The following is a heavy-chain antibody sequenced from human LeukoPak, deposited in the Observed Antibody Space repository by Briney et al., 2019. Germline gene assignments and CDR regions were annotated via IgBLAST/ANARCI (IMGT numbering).Heavy chain of an antibody. CDR2: IYPGDSDT. CDR3: ASGITMVRGVIISSFDY. CDR1: GYSFTSYW. Sequence: GESLQISRKGSGYSFTSYWIGWVRQMPGKGLEWMGIIYPGDSDTRYSPSFQGQVTISADKSISTAYLQWSSLKASDTAMYYCASGITMVRGVIISSFDYWGQGTLVTVSS. J-gene: IGHJ4*02. D-gene: IGHD3-10*01. V-gene: IGHV5-51*01.